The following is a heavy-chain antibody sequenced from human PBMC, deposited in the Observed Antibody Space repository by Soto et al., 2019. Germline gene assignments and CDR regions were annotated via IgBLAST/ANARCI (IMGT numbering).Heavy chain of an antibody. CDR2: ISTYNGDT. Sequence: ASVEVSCXASGYAFTRSGMCWVRQAPGQGLEWMGWISTYNGDTNYAQTFQGRVTMTTDTSTSTVHMEVRSLRSDDTAVFFFEGEGGAPYSFSVMEVWRKGTPDTVS. CDR1: GYAFTRSG. D-gene: IGHD2-21*01. CDR3: EGEGGAPYSFSVMEV. J-gene: IGHJ6*04. V-gene: IGHV1-18*01.